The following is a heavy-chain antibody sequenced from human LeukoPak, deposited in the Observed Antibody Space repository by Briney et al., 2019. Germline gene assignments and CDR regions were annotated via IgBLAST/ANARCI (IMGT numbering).Heavy chain of an antibody. CDR3: AKVYCSSTSCECFDY. Sequence: GGSLRLSCAASGFTFSGYAMSWVRQAPGKGLEWVSAISGSGGSTYYADSVKGRFTISRDNSKNTLYLQMNSLRAEDTAVYYCAKVYCSSTSCECFDYWGQGTLVTVSS. V-gene: IGHV3-23*01. J-gene: IGHJ4*02. CDR1: GFTFSGYA. CDR2: ISGSGGST. D-gene: IGHD2-2*01.